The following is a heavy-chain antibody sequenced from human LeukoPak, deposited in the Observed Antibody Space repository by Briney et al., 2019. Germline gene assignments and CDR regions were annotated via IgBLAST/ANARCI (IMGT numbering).Heavy chain of an antibody. V-gene: IGHV5-51*01. D-gene: IGHD2-8*01. CDR2: IYPCDSDT. CDR1: ACRSSTYR. J-gene: IGHJ4*02. Sequence: GESLKISCNGSACRSSTYRIAHWLRMPGKGREWMGIIYPCDSDTRYSPSFEGQVTISADKSIRTAYLQWTSLKSSDSDIYYCDRRCSYGVSCRFGYWGQGTLVTVSS. CDR3: DRRCSYGVSCRFGY.